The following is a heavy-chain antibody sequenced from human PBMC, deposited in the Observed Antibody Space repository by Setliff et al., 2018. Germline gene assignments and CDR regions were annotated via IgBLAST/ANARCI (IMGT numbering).Heavy chain of an antibody. CDR1: GFTFGDYY. V-gene: IGHV3-72*01. D-gene: IGHD7-27*01. J-gene: IGHJ4*02. Sequence: GGSLRLSCAASGFTFGDYYMDWVRQAPGKGLELVGRIRDNLNKYSTEYAASVKGRFAISRDDSNKSVYLQMNSLKTEDTAVYFCVRDRDGLGDYWGQGTLVTVSS. CDR2: IRDNLNKYST. CDR3: VRDRDGLGDY.